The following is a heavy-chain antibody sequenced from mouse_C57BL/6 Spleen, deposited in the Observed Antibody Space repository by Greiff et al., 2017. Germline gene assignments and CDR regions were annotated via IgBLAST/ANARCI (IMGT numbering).Heavy chain of an antibody. CDR2: IWSGGST. CDR1: GFSFTSYG. CDR3: ASYYDSSYWYFDV. J-gene: IGHJ1*03. Sequence: QVQLQQSGPGLVQPSQSLSITCTVSGFSFTSYGVHWVRQSPGKGLEWLGVIWSGGSTDYNAAFISRLSISKDNSKSQVFFKMNSLQADDTAIYYGASYYDSSYWYFDVWGTGTTVTVSS. D-gene: IGHD1-1*01. V-gene: IGHV2-2*01.